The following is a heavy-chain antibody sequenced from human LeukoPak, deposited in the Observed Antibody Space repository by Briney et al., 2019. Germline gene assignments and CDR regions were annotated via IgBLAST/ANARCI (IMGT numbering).Heavy chain of an antibody. D-gene: IGHD1/OR15-1a*01. CDR2: IKSKTDGGTT. CDR3: TTELDGGPNN. CDR1: RFTFSNAW. Sequence: PGGSLRLSCAASRFTFSNAWMSWVRQAPGKGLEWVGRIKSKTDGGTTYYAAPVKGRFTISRDDSKNTLYLQTISLKTEDTGVYYCTTELDGGPNNWGQGTLVTVSS. J-gene: IGHJ4*02. V-gene: IGHV3-15*01.